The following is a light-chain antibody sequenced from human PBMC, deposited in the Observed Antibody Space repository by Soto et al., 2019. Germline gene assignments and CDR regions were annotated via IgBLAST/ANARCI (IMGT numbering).Light chain of an antibody. CDR1: QSISSY. CDR3: QQSYSTPT. V-gene: IGKV1-39*01. CDR2: AAS. J-gene: IGKJ2*01. Sequence: DIQMTQSPSSLSASVGDRVTITFLASQSISSYLNWYQQKPGKAPKLLIYAASSLQSGVPSRFSGSGSGTDFTLTISSLQPEDFATYYCQQSYSTPTFGQGPKLEIK.